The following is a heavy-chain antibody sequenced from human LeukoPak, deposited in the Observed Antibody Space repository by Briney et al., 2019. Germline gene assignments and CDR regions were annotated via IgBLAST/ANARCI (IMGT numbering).Heavy chain of an antibody. Sequence: SETLSLTCTVSGGSISSYYWSWIRQPPGKGLEWIGYIYHSGSTYYNPSLKSRVTISVDRSTNQFSLKLSSVTAADPAVYYCARVGGYCTNGVCSRAFDIWGQGTMVTVSS. CDR3: ARVGGYCTNGVCSRAFDI. CDR2: IYHSGST. V-gene: IGHV4-59*12. D-gene: IGHD2-8*01. CDR1: GGSISSYY. J-gene: IGHJ3*02.